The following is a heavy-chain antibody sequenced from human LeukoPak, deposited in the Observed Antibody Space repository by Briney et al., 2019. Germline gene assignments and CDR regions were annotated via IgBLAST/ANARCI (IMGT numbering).Heavy chain of an antibody. D-gene: IGHD6-19*01. CDR3: AKVSPAYSSAFDY. CDR1: GFTFSSYG. CDR2: IWYDGSNK. V-gene: IGHV3-33*06. J-gene: IGHJ4*02. Sequence: GGSLRLSCAASGFTFSSYGMHWVRQAPGKGLEWVAVIWYDGSNKYYADSVKGRFTISRDNSKNTLYLQMNSLRAEDTAVYYCAKVSPAYSSAFDYWGQGTLVTVSS.